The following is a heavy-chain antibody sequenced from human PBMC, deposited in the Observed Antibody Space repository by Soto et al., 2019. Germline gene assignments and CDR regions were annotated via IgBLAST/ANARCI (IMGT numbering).Heavy chain of an antibody. D-gene: IGHD1-26*01. CDR2: IYSGGST. Sequence: PGGSLRLSCAASGFTVSSNYMSWVRQAPGKGLEWVSVIYSGGSTYYADSVKGRFTISRDNSKNTLYLQMNSLRAEDTAVYYCTTDSYSSTIIVRFDYWGQGTEVTVSS. V-gene: IGHV3-66*01. CDR3: TTDSYSSTIIVRFDY. J-gene: IGHJ4*02. CDR1: GFTVSSNY.